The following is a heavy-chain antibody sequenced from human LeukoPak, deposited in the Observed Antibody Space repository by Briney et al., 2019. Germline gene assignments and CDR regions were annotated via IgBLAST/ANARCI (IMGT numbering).Heavy chain of an antibody. Sequence: GGSLRLSCAASGFTFSSYAMTWVRQAPGKGLEWVSDISVSGGNTYYADSVQGRFIISRDNSKNTLNLQMNSLRVEDTAVYYCAKGASGSYHTPYDYWGQGSLVTVSS. J-gene: IGHJ4*02. D-gene: IGHD1-26*01. CDR2: ISVSGGNT. CDR1: GFTFSSYA. V-gene: IGHV3-23*01. CDR3: AKGASGSYHTPYDY.